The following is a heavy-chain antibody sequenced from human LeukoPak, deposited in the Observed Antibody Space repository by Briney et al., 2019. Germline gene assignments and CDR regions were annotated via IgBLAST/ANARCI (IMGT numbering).Heavy chain of an antibody. Sequence: GGSLRLSCAASGFTFSSYAMSWVRQAPGEGLEWVSAISGSDGGTHNADSVKGRFTISRDNSKNTLYLQMNNLRVEDTAVYYCAKEYFSGWSDYWGQGTLVTVSS. CDR1: GFTFSSYA. CDR3: AKEYFSGWSDY. D-gene: IGHD6-19*01. J-gene: IGHJ4*02. V-gene: IGHV3-23*01. CDR2: ISGSDGGT.